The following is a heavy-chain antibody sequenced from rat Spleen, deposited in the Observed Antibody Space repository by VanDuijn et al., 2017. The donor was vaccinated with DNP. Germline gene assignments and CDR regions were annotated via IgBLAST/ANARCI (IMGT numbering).Heavy chain of an antibody. CDR3: ARSRVYYGFAMDA. Sequence: VQLEESGPGLVKPSQSLSLTCSVTDYSITSNYWGWIRKFPGNKMEWIGHITSSGSTSYNPSLKSRISITRDTSKNQIFLQLNSVTIEDTATYYCARSRVYYGFAMDAWGQGTSVTVSS. CDR1: DYSITSNY. V-gene: IGHV3-1*01. D-gene: IGHD1-6*01. CDR2: ITSSGST. J-gene: IGHJ4*01.